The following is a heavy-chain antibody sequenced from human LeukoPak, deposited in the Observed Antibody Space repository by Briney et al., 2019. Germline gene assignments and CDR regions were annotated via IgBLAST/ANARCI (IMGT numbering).Heavy chain of an antibody. V-gene: IGHV1-69*05. D-gene: IGHD6-6*01. CDR3: ARGPKQLVRPYYYYMDV. CDR2: IIPIFGTA. J-gene: IGHJ6*03. Sequence: SVKVSCKASGGTFSSYAISWVRQAPGQGLEWMGGIIPIFGTANYAQKFQGRVTITTDESTSTAYMELSGLRSEDTAVYYCARGPKQLVRPYYYYMDVWGKGTTVTVSS. CDR1: GGTFSSYA.